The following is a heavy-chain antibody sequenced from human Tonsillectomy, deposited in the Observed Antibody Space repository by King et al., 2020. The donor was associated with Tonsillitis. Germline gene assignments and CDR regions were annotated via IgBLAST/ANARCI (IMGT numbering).Heavy chain of an antibody. CDR3: ARRASAVTWWYFDL. D-gene: IGHD4-17*01. V-gene: IGHV3-20*04. Sequence: VQLVESGGGVIRPGGSLRLSCAASGFIFEDYGLSWVRQAPGKGLEWLSGINWNGASTGFADSVKGRFTISRDNAKNSLYLHMNSLRVEDTALYYCARRASAVTWWYFDLWGRGTLVTVSS. CDR1: GFIFEDYG. CDR2: INWNGAST. J-gene: IGHJ2*01.